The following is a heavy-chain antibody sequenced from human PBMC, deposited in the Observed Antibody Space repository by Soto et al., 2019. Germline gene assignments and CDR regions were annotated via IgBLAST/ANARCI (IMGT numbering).Heavy chain of an antibody. CDR3: ARDRLPRDCSGGSCYYYYYMDV. J-gene: IGHJ6*03. CDR1: GGSISSSSYY. CDR2: IYYSGST. V-gene: IGHV4-39*02. Sequence: PSETLSLTCTVSGGSISSSSYYWGWIRQPPGKGLEWIGSIYYSGSTYYNPSLKSRVTISVDTSKNQFSLKLSSVTAADTAVYYCARDRLPRDCSGGSCYYYYYMDVWGKGTTVTVSS. D-gene: IGHD2-15*01.